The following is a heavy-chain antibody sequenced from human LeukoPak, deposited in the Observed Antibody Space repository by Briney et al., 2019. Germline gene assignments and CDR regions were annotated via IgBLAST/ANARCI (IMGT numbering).Heavy chain of an antibody. CDR2: INHSGST. Sequence: SETLSLTCAVYGGSFSGYYWSWIRQPPGKGLEWVGEINHSGSTNYNPSLKSRVTISVDTSKNQFSLKLSSVTAADTAVYYCARGGSSRIAARPINWFDPWGQGTLVTVSS. V-gene: IGHV4-34*01. J-gene: IGHJ5*02. CDR3: ARGGSSRIAARPINWFDP. CDR1: GGSFSGYY. D-gene: IGHD6-6*01.